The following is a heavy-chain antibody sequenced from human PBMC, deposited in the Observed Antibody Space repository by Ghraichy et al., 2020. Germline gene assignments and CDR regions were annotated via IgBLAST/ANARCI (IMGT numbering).Heavy chain of an antibody. CDR3: AGAGCSGGTCNPFDH. Sequence: GGSLRLSCAASGFTVSSNYMSWVRQAPGKGLEWVSVIYSGGSTHYADSVKGRFTISRDNSKNTLYLQMNSLRAEDTAVYYCAGAGCSGGTCNPFDHWGQGTLVTVSS. D-gene: IGHD2-15*01. CDR2: IYSGGST. J-gene: IGHJ4*02. V-gene: IGHV3-53*01. CDR1: GFTVSSNY.